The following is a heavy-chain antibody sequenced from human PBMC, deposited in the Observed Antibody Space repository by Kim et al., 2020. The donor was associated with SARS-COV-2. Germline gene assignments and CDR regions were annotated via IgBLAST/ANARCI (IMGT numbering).Heavy chain of an antibody. Sequence: SGKTNTNPPPKSRVTISIDKSKNQFSRKVSSVTAADTAVYYCARRGGLDVWGHGTTVTVSS. J-gene: IGHJ6*02. V-gene: IGHV4-4*09. CDR3: ARRGGLDV. CDR2: SGKT.